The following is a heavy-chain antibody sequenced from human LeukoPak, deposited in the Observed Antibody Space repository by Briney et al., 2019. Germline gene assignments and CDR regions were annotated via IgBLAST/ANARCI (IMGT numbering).Heavy chain of an antibody. CDR3: AKDEGDSSGYFDY. V-gene: IGHV3-7*03. J-gene: IGHJ4*02. CDR2: IKQDGSEK. Sequence: PGGSLRLSCAASGFTFSSYWMSWVRQAPGKGLEWVANIKQDGSEKYYVDSVKGRFTISRDNAKNSLYLQMNSLRAEDTAVYYCAKDEGDSSGYFDYWGQGTLVTVSS. CDR1: GFTFSSYW. D-gene: IGHD3-22*01.